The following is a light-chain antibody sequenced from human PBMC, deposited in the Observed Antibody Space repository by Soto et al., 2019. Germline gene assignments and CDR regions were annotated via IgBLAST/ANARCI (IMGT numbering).Light chain of an antibody. CDR2: DAS. J-gene: IGKJ2*01. CDR1: QSVSSSY. Sequence: EIVLTQSPGTLSLSPGERATLTCSASQSVSSSYLAWYQQKPGQAPRLLMYDASSRATGIPDRFSGSVSGTDLTLTISRLEPEDFAVYYCQQFGTSFPYTFGKGTELDI. V-gene: IGKV3-20*01. CDR3: QQFGTSFPYT.